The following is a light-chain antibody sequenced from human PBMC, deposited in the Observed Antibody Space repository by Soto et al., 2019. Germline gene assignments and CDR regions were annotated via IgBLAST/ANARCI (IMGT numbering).Light chain of an antibody. CDR2: KAS. V-gene: IGKV1-5*03. Sequence: DIQMTQSPPTLSASVGDRVTITCRASDDVSQWLAWYQQKPGKAPKLLIYKASNLESGVPSRFSGRGSGTDFTLTIRDLQPDDSATYYCQHYNSYPYTFGQGTKLEI. CDR1: DDVSQW. J-gene: IGKJ2*01. CDR3: QHYNSYPYT.